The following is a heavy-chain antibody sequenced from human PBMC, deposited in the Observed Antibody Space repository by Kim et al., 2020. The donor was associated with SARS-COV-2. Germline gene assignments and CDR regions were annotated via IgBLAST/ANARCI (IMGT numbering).Heavy chain of an antibody. J-gene: IGHJ6*02. CDR1: GYTFTSYG. CDR2: ISAYNGNT. CDR3: ARDGQYYYDSSGYYSHYYYCGMDV. D-gene: IGHD3-22*01. Sequence: ASVKVSCKASGYTFTSYGISWVRQAPGQGLEWMGWISAYNGNTNYAQKLQGRVTMTTDTSTSTAYMELRSLRSDDTAVYYCARDGQYYYDSSGYYSHYYYCGMDVWGQGTTVTVS. V-gene: IGHV1-18*01.